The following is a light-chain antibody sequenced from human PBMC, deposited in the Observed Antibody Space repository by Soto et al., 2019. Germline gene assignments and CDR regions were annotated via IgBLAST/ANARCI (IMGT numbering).Light chain of an antibody. CDR3: QQDGSSPQT. J-gene: IGKJ1*01. CDR1: QSVSSSY. CDR2: GTS. V-gene: IGKV3-20*01. Sequence: ALTQSPGTLSSSQGERATLSCRASQSVSSSYLAWYQQKPGQAPRLLIYGTSIRATGIPDRFSGSGSGRDFTLTISRLEPEDFAVYYCQQDGSSPQTFGQGTKVDI.